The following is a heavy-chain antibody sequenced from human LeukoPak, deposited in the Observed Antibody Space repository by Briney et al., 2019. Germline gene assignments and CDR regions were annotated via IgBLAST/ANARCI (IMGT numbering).Heavy chain of an antibody. V-gene: IGHV4-38-2*02. J-gene: IGHJ4*02. CDR2: VYHIGNT. D-gene: IGHD3-22*01. Sequence: SETLSLTCSVSGYSLSRGYYWAWIRQPPGRGLEWIGTVYHIGNTYYNPSLESRASMSVDTSTNEFSLTLKSVTAADTAVYYCARAGWINTSAIDYWGQGALVTVSS. CDR1: GYSLSRGYY. CDR3: ARAGWINTSAIDY.